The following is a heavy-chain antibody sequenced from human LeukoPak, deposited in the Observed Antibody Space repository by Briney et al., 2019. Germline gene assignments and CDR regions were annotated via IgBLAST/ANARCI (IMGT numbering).Heavy chain of an antibody. CDR2: INWNGGST. J-gene: IGHJ4*02. V-gene: IGHV3-20*04. CDR3: ARTMDFWSGYYSDY. D-gene: IGHD3-3*01. CDR1: GFTFDDYG. Sequence: PGGSLRLSCAASGFTFDDYGMSWVRQAPGKGLEWVSGINWNGGSTGYADSVKGRFTISRDNAKNSLYLQMNSLRAEDTAVYYCARTMDFWSGYYSDYWGQGTLVTVSS.